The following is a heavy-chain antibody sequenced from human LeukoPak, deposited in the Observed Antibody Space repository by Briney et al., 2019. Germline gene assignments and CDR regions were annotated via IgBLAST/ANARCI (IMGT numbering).Heavy chain of an antibody. V-gene: IGHV4-39*01. J-gene: IGHJ5*02. CDR3: ARRVGWYPLGWFDH. CDR2: IYYSGST. Sequence: PSETLSLTCTVSGGSISSSSYYWGWIRQPPGKGLEWIGSIYYSGSTYYNPSLKSRVTISVDTSKNQFSLKLSSVTAADTAVYYCARRVGWYPLGWFDHWGQGTLVTVSS. D-gene: IGHD6-19*01. CDR1: GGSISSSSYY.